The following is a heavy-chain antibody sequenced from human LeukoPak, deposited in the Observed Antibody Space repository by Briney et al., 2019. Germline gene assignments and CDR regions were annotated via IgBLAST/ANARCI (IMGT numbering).Heavy chain of an antibody. CDR3: AKLGQQLRWYFDL. Sequence: GGSLRLSCAASGFTFSSYAMSWVRQAPGKGLERVSAISGSGGSTYYADSVKGRFTISRDNSKNTLYLQMNSLRAEDTAVYYCAKLGQQLRWYFDLWGRGTLVTVSS. D-gene: IGHD6-13*01. J-gene: IGHJ2*01. CDR1: GFTFSSYA. CDR2: ISGSGGST. V-gene: IGHV3-23*01.